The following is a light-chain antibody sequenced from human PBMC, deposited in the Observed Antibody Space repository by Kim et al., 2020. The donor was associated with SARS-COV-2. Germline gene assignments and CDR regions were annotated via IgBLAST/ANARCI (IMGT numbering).Light chain of an antibody. V-gene: IGLV2-8*01. Sequence: AVTISCTGTSRDVGGYNYVSWYQHHPGKAPKLMIYEVTKRPSGVPDRFSGSKSGNTASLTVSGLQAEDEADYYCGSYVGNNNFVFGTGTKVTVL. CDR1: SRDVGGYNY. J-gene: IGLJ1*01. CDR2: EVT. CDR3: GSYVGNNNFV.